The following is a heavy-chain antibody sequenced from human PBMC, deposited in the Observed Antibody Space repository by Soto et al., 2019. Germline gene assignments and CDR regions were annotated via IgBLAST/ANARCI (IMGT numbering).Heavy chain of an antibody. J-gene: IGHJ6*02. CDR1: GGYISSSKW. CDR2: IYHPDTP. Sequence: SETLSLTCAVCGGYISSSKWWRWVRQNTGKGGDCIVQIYHPDTPYSHPPLLSRVTISADTSMNEFSLRLSSVTAADTAVYYCARLNGYCVSTGCHGYYGMDVWGQGTTVTVSS. V-gene: IGHV4-4*02. D-gene: IGHD2-2*03. CDR3: ARLNGYCVSTGCHGYYGMDV.